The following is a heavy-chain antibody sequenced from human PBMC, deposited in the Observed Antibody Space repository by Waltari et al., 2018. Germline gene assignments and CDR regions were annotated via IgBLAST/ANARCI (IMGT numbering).Heavy chain of an antibody. J-gene: IGHJ3*02. D-gene: IGHD4-4*01. Sequence: QVTLRESGPALVKPTQTLTLTCTFSGFSPSTSGMCLSWIRQPPGKALEWLALNDWDEDKYYSTSLKTRLTSYKDTSKSQVVLTVTNMDPVDTAAYYCARISGATVTTRGAFDIWGQGTMVTVSS. V-gene: IGHV2-70*01. CDR2: NDWDEDK. CDR1: GFSPSTSGMC. CDR3: ARISGATVTTRGAFDI.